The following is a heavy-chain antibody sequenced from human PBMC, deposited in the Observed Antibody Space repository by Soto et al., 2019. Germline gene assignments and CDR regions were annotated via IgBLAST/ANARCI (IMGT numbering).Heavy chain of an antibody. CDR1: GFTFSSYW. Sequence: EVQLVESGGGLVQPGGSLRLSCAASGFTFSSYWMHWVRQAPGKGRVWVSRINSDGSSTSYADSVKGRFTISRDNAKNTLYLKMNRLRAEDTGVYYCSVAVAGPTPIGYWGQGTRVTVSS. CDR3: SVAVAGPTPIGY. D-gene: IGHD6-19*01. V-gene: IGHV3-74*01. J-gene: IGHJ4*02. CDR2: INSDGSST.